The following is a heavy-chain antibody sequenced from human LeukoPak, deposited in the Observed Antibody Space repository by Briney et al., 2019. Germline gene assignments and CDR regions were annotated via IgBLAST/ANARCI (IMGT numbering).Heavy chain of an antibody. CDR3: ARGTTALMDV. J-gene: IGHJ6*03. CDR1: GFTFDDYA. CDR2: ISSGTSFI. D-gene: IGHD2-21*02. Sequence: PGRSLRLSCAASGFTFDDYAMNWVRQAPGKGLEWVSSISSGTSFIYYADSVKGRFTISRDNAKNSLYLQMNSLRAEDTAVYYCARGTTALMDVWGKGTTVTVSS. V-gene: IGHV3-21*01.